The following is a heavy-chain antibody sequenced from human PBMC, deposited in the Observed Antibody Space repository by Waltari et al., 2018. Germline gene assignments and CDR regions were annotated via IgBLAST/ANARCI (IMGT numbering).Heavy chain of an antibody. Sequence: EVQLVESGGGLVQPGGSQRVSCAASGFAFRNYDMHWVRQVKGKGPEWVSGIDISVATYYLGSVKGRFTISRDNDKNSLYLQMSSLRVEDTAVYYCASGGGMVGATESYFDYWGRESWSPSPQ. CDR3: ASGGGMVGATESYFDY. D-gene: IGHD1-26*01. CDR2: IDISVAT. CDR1: GFAFRNYD. V-gene: IGHV3-13*01. J-gene: IGHJ4*02.